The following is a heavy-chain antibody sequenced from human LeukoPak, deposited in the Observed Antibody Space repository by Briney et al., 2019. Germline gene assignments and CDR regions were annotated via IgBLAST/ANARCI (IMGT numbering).Heavy chain of an antibody. D-gene: IGHD1-26*01. V-gene: IGHV4-59*01. CDR2: IYYSGST. Sequence: PSETLSLTCTVSGGSISSYYWSWIRQPPGKGLEWIGYIYYSGSTNYNPSLKSRVTISVDTSKNQFSLKLSSVTAADTAVYYCARQTVGALRDDAFDIWGQGTMATVSS. CDR1: GGSISSYY. CDR3: ARQTVGALRDDAFDI. J-gene: IGHJ3*02.